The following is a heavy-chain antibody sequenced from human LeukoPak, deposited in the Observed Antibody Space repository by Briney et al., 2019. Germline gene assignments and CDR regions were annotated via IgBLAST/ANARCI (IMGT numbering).Heavy chain of an antibody. Sequence: PGGSLRLSCAASGFTFSSYAMSWVRQAPGKGLEWVSAISGSGGSTYYADSVKGRFTISRDNSKNTLYLQMNSLRAEDTAVYYCARSHYYGSSYTHWYFDLWGRGTLVTVSS. J-gene: IGHJ2*01. D-gene: IGHD3-10*01. CDR1: GFTFSSYA. CDR3: ARSHYYGSSYTHWYFDL. V-gene: IGHV3-23*01. CDR2: ISGSGGST.